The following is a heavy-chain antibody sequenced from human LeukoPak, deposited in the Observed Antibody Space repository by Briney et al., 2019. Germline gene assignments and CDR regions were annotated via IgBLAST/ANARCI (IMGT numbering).Heavy chain of an antibody. CDR2: ISSSSSYI. Sequence: GGSLRLSCAASGFTFSSYSMNWVRQAPGKGPEWVSSISSSSSYIYYADSVKGRFSISRDNAKNSLYLQMNSLRAEDTAVYYCARVKYYDSSGYSHWGQGTLVTVSS. CDR3: ARVKYYDSSGYSH. D-gene: IGHD3-22*01. J-gene: IGHJ4*02. CDR1: GFTFSSYS. V-gene: IGHV3-21*01.